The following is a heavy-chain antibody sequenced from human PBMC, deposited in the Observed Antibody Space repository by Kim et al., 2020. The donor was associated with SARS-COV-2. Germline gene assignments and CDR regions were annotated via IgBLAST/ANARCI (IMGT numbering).Heavy chain of an antibody. D-gene: IGHD6-19*01. CDR2: ISDRGVST. Sequence: GGSLRLSCAASGFTFSSYAMSWVRQAPGKGLEWVSAISDRGVSTYYADSVKGRFTISRDNSKNTVSLQMNSLRAEDTAVYYCAKIPSSSGRMYDYWGQGTLVTVSS. CDR1: GFTFSSYA. V-gene: IGHV3-23*01. CDR3: AKIPSSSGRMYDY. J-gene: IGHJ4*02.